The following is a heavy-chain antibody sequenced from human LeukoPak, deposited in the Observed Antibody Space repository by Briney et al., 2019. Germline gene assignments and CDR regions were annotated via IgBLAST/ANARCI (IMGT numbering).Heavy chain of an antibody. CDR2: ISSSGNTT. D-gene: IGHD5-18*01. CDR1: GFTFSDYY. J-gene: IGHJ4*02. V-gene: IGHV3-11*04. CDR3: ARDRYSYNYAGLGY. Sequence: GGSLRLSCAASGFTFSDYYMSWIRQAPGKGLECVSYISSSGNTTYHADSVKGRLTISRDNAKNSLYLQMNSLRAEDTAVYYRARDRYSYNYAGLGYWGQGTLVTVSS.